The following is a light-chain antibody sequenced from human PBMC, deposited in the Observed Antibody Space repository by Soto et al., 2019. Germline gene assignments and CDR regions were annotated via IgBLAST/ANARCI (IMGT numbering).Light chain of an antibody. CDR3: CSYVGSTTYV. Sequence: QSVLTQPDSVSGSPGQSITISCTGSSNDVGRYNQVSWYQQHPGKAPKVMIYEGSQRPSGVSNRFSGSKSGNTASLTISGLQAEDEADYYCCSYVGSTTYVFGTGTKLTVL. CDR2: EGS. CDR1: SNDVGRYNQ. V-gene: IGLV2-23*01. J-gene: IGLJ1*01.